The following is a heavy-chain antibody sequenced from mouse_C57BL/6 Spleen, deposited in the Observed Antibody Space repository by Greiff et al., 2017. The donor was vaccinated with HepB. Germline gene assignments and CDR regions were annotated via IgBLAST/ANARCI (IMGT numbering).Heavy chain of an antibody. Sequence: EVQLQQSGPVLVKPGASVKMSCKASGYTFTDYYMNWVKQSHGKSLEWIGVINPYNGGTSYNQKFKGKATLTVDKSSSTAYMVLNILTSEDSAVYYCAGLVEGYAMDYGGQGTSVTVSS. CDR3: AGLVEGYAMDY. D-gene: IGHD1-3*01. J-gene: IGHJ4*01. CDR2: INPYNGGT. V-gene: IGHV1-19*01. CDR1: GYTFTDYY.